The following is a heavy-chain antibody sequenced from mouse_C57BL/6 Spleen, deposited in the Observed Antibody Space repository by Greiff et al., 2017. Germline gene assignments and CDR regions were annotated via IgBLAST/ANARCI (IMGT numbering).Heavy chain of an antibody. CDR3: ARGYYGSSPYFDV. CDR1: GYSITSGYY. CDR2: ISYDGSN. Sequence: ESGPGLVKPSQSLSLTCSVTGYSITSGYYWNWIRQFPGNKLEWMGYISYDGSNNYNPSLKNRISITRDTSKNQFFLKLHSVTTEDTATYYCARGYYGSSPYFDVWGTGTTVTVSS. V-gene: IGHV3-6*01. D-gene: IGHD1-1*01. J-gene: IGHJ1*03.